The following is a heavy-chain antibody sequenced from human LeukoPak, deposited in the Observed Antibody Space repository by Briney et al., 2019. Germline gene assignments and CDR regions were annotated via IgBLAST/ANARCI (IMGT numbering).Heavy chain of an antibody. V-gene: IGHV3-21*01. Sequence: GGSLRLSCAASGFTFSSYSMNWVRQAPGKGLEWVSSISSSSSYIYYADSVKGRFTISGDNAKNSLYLQMNSLRAEDTAVYYCARGVVGYDAFDIWGQGTMVTVSS. CDR1: GFTFSSYS. CDR3: ARGVVGYDAFDI. J-gene: IGHJ3*02. CDR2: ISSSSSYI. D-gene: IGHD1-26*01.